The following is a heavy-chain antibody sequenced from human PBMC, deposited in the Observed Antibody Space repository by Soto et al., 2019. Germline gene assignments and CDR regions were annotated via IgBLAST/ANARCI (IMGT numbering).Heavy chain of an antibody. Sequence: EVQLLESGGGLVQPGGSLRLSCVASGFPFSNYDMDWVRQAPGKGLEWVAVISGSEDNIHYADSVKGRFTISRDNSMNTLYLQINSLRADDTAIYYCAKDLHWFAMDVWGQGTTVTVSS. J-gene: IGHJ6*02. V-gene: IGHV3-23*01. CDR1: GFPFSNYD. CDR3: AKDLHWFAMDV. D-gene: IGHD3-10*01. CDR2: ISGSEDNI.